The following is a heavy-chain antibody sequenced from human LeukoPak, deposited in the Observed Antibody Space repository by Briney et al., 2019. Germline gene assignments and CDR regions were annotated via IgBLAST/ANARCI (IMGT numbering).Heavy chain of an antibody. Sequence: SETLSLTCAVYAGSFSGYYWSWVRQPPGKGLEWIGEINHSGSTNYNSSLKSRVTISVDTSKNQFSLKLTSVTAADTAVYYCARGAPWGSIYNYYVMDVWDKGTTVTVSS. D-gene: IGHD3-16*01. CDR3: ARGAPWGSIYNYYVMDV. V-gene: IGHV4-34*01. J-gene: IGHJ6*04. CDR2: INHSGST. CDR1: AGSFSGYY.